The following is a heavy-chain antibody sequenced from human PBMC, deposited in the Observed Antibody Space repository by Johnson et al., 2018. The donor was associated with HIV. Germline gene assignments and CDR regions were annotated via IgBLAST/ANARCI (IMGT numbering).Heavy chain of an antibody. CDR2: ISSGGNSI. V-gene: IGHV3-11*04. CDR1: GFTFSDYY. J-gene: IGHJ3*02. Sequence: QVQLVESGGGLVQPGGSLRLSCAASGFTFSDYYMSWIRQAPGKGLAWVSYISSGGNSIYYADSVKGRFTISRDNAKNSLFLQMNSLTAEATAVYYCARLVATKDYAFDIWGQGTLVTVSS. D-gene: IGHD5-12*01. CDR3: ARLVATKDYAFDI.